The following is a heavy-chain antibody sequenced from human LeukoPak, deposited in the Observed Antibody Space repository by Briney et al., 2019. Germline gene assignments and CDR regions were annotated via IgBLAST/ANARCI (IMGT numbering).Heavy chain of an antibody. CDR1: GYTFTRYY. CDR2: IDPSGGST. V-gene: IGHV1-46*01. CDR3: ARAEDTGVDY. Sequence: ASVKVSCKASGYTFTRYYIHWVRQAPGQGLEWMGIIDPSGGSTSYAQKFQGRVTMTRDTSTSTVYMHLSSLRSADTAVYYSARAEDTGVDYWGQGTLVTVSS. J-gene: IGHJ4*02. D-gene: IGHD7-27*01.